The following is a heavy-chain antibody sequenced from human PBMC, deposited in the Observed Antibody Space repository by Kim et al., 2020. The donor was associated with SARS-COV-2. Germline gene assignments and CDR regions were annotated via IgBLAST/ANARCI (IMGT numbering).Heavy chain of an antibody. CDR2: ISYDGSNK. Sequence: GGSLRLSCAASGFTFSSYGMHWVRQAPGKGLELVAVISYDGSNKYYADSVKGRFTISRDNSKNTLYLQMNSLRAEDTAVYYCAKADIVVVPAARRYYYYYGMDVWGQGTTVTVSS. V-gene: IGHV3-30*18. CDR1: GFTFSSYG. CDR3: AKADIVVVPAARRYYYYYGMDV. J-gene: IGHJ6*02. D-gene: IGHD2-2*01.